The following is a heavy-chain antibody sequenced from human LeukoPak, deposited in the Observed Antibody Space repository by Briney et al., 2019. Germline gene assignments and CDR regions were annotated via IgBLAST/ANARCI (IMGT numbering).Heavy chain of an antibody. CDR3: ARSSYSSSWYLVDY. J-gene: IGHJ4*02. D-gene: IGHD6-13*01. Sequence: SETLSLTCTVSGGSISSYYWSWIRQPPGKGLEWIGYIYYSGSTYYNPSLKSRVTISVDTSKNQFSLKLSSVTAADTAVYYCARSSYSSSWYLVDYWGQGTLVTVSS. V-gene: IGHV4-59*12. CDR2: IYYSGST. CDR1: GGSISSYY.